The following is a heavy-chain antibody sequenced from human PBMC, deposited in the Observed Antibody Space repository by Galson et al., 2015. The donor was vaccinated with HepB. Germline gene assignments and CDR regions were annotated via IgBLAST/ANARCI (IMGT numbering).Heavy chain of an antibody. V-gene: IGHV3-7*03. D-gene: IGHD3-10*01. CDR3: ARDRTMLWGGPDY. J-gene: IGHJ4*02. CDR1: EFTFSRYW. Sequence: SLRLSCAGSEFTFSRYWMSWVRQAPEKGLEWVANIKQDGSERYYVDSVEGRFTISRDNAKNSVYLQMNSLRAEDTAVYYCARDRTMLWGGPDYWGQGTLVTVSS. CDR2: IKQDGSER.